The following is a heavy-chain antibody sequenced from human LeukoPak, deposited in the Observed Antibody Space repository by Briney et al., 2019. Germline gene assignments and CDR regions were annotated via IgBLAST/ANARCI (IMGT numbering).Heavy chain of an antibody. D-gene: IGHD3-10*01. CDR2: FSTGGSA. CDR1: SDSISSGFFH. J-gene: IGHJ4*02. Sequence: SETLSLTCTVSSDSISSGFFHWTWIRQSAGKGLEWIGRFSTGGSANYNPSLKSRVSISVDTSKNQFSLKLSSVTAADTAVYYCARGAMIRALADWGQGTLVTVSS. CDR3: ARGAMIRALAD. V-gene: IGHV4-61*02.